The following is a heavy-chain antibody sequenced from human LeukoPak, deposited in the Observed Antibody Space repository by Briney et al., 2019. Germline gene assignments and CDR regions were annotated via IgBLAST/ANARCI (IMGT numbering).Heavy chain of an antibody. Sequence: GGSLRLSCAASGFTFSSYAMHWVRQAPGKGLEWVAVISYDGSNKYYADSVKGRFTISRDNSKNTLYLQMNSLRAEDTAVYYCAKDLGPPPGIAGRGNWFDPWGQGTLVTVSS. V-gene: IGHV3-30-3*01. D-gene: IGHD6-13*01. CDR2: ISYDGSNK. J-gene: IGHJ5*02. CDR1: GFTFSSYA. CDR3: AKDLGPPPGIAGRGNWFDP.